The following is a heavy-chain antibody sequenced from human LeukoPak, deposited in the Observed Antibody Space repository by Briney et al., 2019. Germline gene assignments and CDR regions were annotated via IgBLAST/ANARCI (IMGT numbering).Heavy chain of an antibody. V-gene: IGHV4-59*01. J-gene: IGHJ2*01. Sequence: PSETLSLTCTVSGGSIRSYYWSWIRQPPGKGLEWIGYIYYSGSTNYNPSLKSRVTISVDTSKNQFSLKLSSVTAADTAVYYCARDKGLAAAGHWYFDLWGRGTLVTVSS. CDR1: GGSIRSYY. CDR2: IYYSGST. CDR3: ARDKGLAAAGHWYFDL. D-gene: IGHD6-13*01.